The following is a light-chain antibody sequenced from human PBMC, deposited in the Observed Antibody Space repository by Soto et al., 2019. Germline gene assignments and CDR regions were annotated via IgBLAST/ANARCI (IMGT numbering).Light chain of an antibody. Sequence: EIVMTQSPATLSVPPGERATLSCMASQSVSTNFAWYQQKPGQAPRLLIYGASTRATAVPARFTASGSGTEFTLTISSLQSEDFAVYYCQQYNTWPRTFGQGTKVDIK. CDR2: GAS. CDR1: QSVSTN. V-gene: IGKV3-15*01. J-gene: IGKJ1*01. CDR3: QQYNTWPRT.